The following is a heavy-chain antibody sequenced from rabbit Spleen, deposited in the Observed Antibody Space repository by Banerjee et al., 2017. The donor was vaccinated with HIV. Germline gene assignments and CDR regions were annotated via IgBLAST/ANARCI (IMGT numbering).Heavy chain of an antibody. Sequence: QEQLVESGGGLVKPGASLTLSCTASGFDLSSSYWMCWVRQAPGKGLEWIACIDAGSSGRTYYASWAKGRFTISKTSSTTVTLQMTSLTAADTATYFCARDLVGGGCDPFNLWGPGTLVTVS. J-gene: IGHJ4*01. CDR2: IDAGSSGRT. CDR3: ARDLVGGGCDPFNL. V-gene: IGHV1S45*01. CDR1: GFDLSSSYW. D-gene: IGHD3-1*01.